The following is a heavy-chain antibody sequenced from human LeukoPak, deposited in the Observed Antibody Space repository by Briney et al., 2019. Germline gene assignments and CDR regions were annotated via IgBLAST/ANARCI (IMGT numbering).Heavy chain of an antibody. CDR1: GLTFSTYT. CDR2: ISSRSNFI. J-gene: IGHJ4*02. Sequence: GGSLRLSCAASGLTFSTYTMHWVRQAPGKGLEWLSSISSRSNFINYSDSVRGRFTISRDNADNSLFLQMNSLSAEDTAVYYCARARVYGYSSGGLIDFWGQGTTITVSS. CDR3: ARARVYGYSSGGLIDF. V-gene: IGHV3-21*06. D-gene: IGHD5-18*01.